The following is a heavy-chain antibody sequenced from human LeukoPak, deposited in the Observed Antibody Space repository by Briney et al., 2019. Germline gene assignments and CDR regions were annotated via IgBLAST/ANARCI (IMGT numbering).Heavy chain of an antibody. D-gene: IGHD4-17*01. V-gene: IGHV3-23*01. CDR2: ISGSGGST. J-gene: IGHJ4*02. Sequence: GGSLRLSCAASGFTFSSYTMNWVRQAPGKGLEWVSAISGSGGSTYSADSVKGRFTISRDNSKNTLYLQMNSLRAEDTAVYYCAAANYGDYGYYWGQGTLVTVSS. CDR3: AAANYGDYGYY. CDR1: GFTFSSYT.